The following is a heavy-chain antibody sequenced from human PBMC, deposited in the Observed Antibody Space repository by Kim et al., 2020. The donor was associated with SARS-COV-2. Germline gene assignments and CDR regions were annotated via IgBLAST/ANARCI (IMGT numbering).Heavy chain of an antibody. J-gene: IGHJ6*02. V-gene: IGHV3-11*06. Sequence: KGRFTISRDNAKNSLYLQMNSLRAEDTAVYYCARVTCSSTICYYYYGMDVWGQGTTVTVSS. D-gene: IGHD2-2*01. CDR3: ARVTCSSTICYYYYGMDV.